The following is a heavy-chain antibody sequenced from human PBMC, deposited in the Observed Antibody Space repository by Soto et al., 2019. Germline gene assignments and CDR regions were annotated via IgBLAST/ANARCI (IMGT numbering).Heavy chain of an antibody. CDR2: ITQNSEYI. CDR3: ARDRQLVQDDCEP. CDR1: GFTFSSYN. J-gene: IGHJ5*02. V-gene: IGHV3-21*06. D-gene: IGHD6-13*01. Sequence: EVQLVESGGGLVKPGESLRLSCAASGFTFSSYNINWVRQAPGKGLEWLSVITQNSEYIFYADSVKGRFTMSRDDAKNSVYLQMDSLRPDDTAIYYCARDRQLVQDDCEPGGQGTLVTVSS.